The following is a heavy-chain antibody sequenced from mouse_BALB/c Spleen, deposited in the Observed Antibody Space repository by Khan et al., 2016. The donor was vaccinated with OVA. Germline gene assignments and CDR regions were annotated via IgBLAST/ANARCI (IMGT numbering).Heavy chain of an antibody. CDR3: ARGYYGYLDY. D-gene: IGHD1-1*01. CDR2: IYPVDGST. J-gene: IGHJ2*01. V-gene: IGHV1S56*01. Sequence: QVQLQQSGPELVRPGASVKMSCKASGYTLTSYYIHWVKQRPGQGLEWIGWIYPVDGSTKYNEKFKGKSTLTADKSSSTAYMWFSSLTSEDSAIYFCARGYYGYLDYWGQGTTLTVSS. CDR1: GYTLTSYY.